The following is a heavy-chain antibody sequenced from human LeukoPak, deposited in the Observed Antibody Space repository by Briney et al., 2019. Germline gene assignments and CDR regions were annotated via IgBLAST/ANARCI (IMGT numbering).Heavy chain of an antibody. D-gene: IGHD1-26*01. Sequence: SGPALVKPTQTLTLTCTFSGFSLSTSGMRVSWIRQPPGKALEWLARIDWDDDKFYSTSLKTRLTISKDTSKNQVVLTMTNMDPVDTATYYRARINSGTYLDYWGQGTLVTVSS. CDR3: ARINSGTYLDY. CDR1: GFSLSTSGMR. V-gene: IGHV2-70*04. J-gene: IGHJ4*02. CDR2: IDWDDDK.